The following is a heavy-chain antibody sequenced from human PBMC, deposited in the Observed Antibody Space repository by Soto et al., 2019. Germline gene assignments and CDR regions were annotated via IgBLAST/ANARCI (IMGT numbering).Heavy chain of an antibody. D-gene: IGHD6-19*01. J-gene: IGHJ5*02. CDR2: IIPIFGTA. V-gene: IGHV1-69*01. CDR3: ARAPTAVAGRGYNWFDP. CDR1: GGTFSSYA. Sequence: QVQLVQSGAEVKKPGSSVKVSCKASGGTFSSYAISWVRQAPGQGLEWMGGIIPIFGTANYAQKFQGRVTITADESTSTADMELSSLRSEDTAVYYCARAPTAVAGRGYNWFDPWGQGTLVTVSS.